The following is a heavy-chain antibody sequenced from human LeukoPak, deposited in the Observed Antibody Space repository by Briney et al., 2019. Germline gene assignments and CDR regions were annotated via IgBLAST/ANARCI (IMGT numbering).Heavy chain of an antibody. V-gene: IGHV4-39*07. CDR1: GGSISNSNYY. D-gene: IGHD3-10*01. Sequence: SETLSLTCTVSGGSISNSNYYWGWIRQSPGKGLEWIGEINHSGSTNYNPSLKSRVTISVDTSKNQFSLKLSSVTAADTAVYYCARVGLSMVRGVRDERDGDYYHYGLDVWAQGTTVTVSS. CDR2: INHSGST. CDR3: ARVGLSMVRGVRDERDGDYYHYGLDV. J-gene: IGHJ6*02.